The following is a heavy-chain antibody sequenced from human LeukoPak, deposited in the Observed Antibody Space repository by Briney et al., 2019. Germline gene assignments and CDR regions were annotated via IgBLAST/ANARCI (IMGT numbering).Heavy chain of an antibody. D-gene: IGHD3-10*01. CDR1: GFTFNTHA. Sequence: PGGSLRLSCEASGFTFNTHAMSWVRQAPGKGLEWVASIASSGRTPYYTDSVKGRFTISRDNSKNTLYLQMNRLRGEDTAVYYCAKDRPNFYETSGSYYKIKGYVWGQGSLVTVSS. CDR2: IASSGRTP. J-gene: IGHJ1*01. CDR3: AKDRPNFYETSGSYYKIKGYV. V-gene: IGHV3-23*01.